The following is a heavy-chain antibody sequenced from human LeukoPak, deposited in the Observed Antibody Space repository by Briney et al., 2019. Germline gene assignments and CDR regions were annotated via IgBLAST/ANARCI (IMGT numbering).Heavy chain of an antibody. Sequence: PGGSLRLSCVASGFSLSSYSMNWVRQAPGKGLEWISFIHSNGGIIFYAESVKGRFTISRDNSKNTLYLQMNSLRAEDTAVYYCAKDGGDTMIVVVIGEYFQHWGQGTLVTVSS. J-gene: IGHJ1*01. V-gene: IGHV3-48*01. CDR1: GFSLSSYS. D-gene: IGHD3-22*01. CDR3: AKDGGDTMIVVVIGEYFQH. CDR2: IHSNGGII.